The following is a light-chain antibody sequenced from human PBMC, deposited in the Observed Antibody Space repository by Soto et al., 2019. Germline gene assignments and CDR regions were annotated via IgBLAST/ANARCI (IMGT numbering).Light chain of an antibody. CDR2: GAS. Sequence: EIVLTQSPGTLSLSPGERATLSCRASQSVSSSYLGWYQQKPGQAPGLLIYGASSRATGIPDRFSGSGSGTDFTLTISRLEPEDFAVYYCQRYGGSPLYTFGQGTKLEIK. J-gene: IGKJ2*01. V-gene: IGKV3-20*01. CDR3: QRYGGSPLYT. CDR1: QSVSSSY.